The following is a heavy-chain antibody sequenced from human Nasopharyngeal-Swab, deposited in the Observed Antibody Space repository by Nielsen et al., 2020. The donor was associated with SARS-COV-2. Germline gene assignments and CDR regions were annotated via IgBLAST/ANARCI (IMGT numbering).Heavy chain of an antibody. CDR3: ARDRYLAR. CDR1: GFTFSTYS. J-gene: IGHJ4*01. CDR2: ISGSGTI. D-gene: IGHD3-16*02. V-gene: IGHV3-48*01. Sequence: GESLKISCAASGFTFSTYSMNWVHQAPGKGLEWISYISGSGTIYYTDSVKGRFTISRDNAKNSLYLQMNSLRAEDTALYYCARDRYLARWGHGTLVTVSS.